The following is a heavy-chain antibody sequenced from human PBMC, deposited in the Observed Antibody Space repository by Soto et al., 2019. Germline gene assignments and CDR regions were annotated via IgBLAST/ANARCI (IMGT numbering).Heavy chain of an antibody. J-gene: IGHJ4*02. CDR2: ISGSGGST. D-gene: IGHD2-21*02. V-gene: IGHV3-23*01. CDR3: AKEPTADSRYYFDY. CDR1: GFNFSSYA. Sequence: GGSLRLSCAASGFNFSSYAMSWVRQAPGKGLEWVSAISGSGGSTYYADSVKGRFTISRDNSKNTLYLQMNSLRAEDTAVYYCAKEPTADSRYYFDYWGQGTLVTAPQ.